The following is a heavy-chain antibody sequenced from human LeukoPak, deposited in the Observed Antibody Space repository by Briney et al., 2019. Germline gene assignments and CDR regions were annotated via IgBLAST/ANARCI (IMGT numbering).Heavy chain of an antibody. J-gene: IGHJ6*02. Sequence: GGSLRLSCAASGFTFSSYAMSWVRQAPGKGLEWVSAISGSGGSTYYADSVKGRFTISRDNSKNTLYLQMNSLRAEDTAVYYCARPSTRVYYYYGMDVWGQGTTVTVSS. CDR2: ISGSGGST. CDR3: ARPSTRVYYYYGMDV. CDR1: GFTFSSYA. V-gene: IGHV3-23*01. D-gene: IGHD2-2*01.